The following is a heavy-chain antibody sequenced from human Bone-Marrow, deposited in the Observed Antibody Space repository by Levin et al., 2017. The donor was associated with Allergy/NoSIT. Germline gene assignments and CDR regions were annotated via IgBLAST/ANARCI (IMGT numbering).Heavy chain of an antibody. D-gene: IGHD2-15*01. J-gene: IGHJ4*02. CDR1: GFRFSDYY. CDR3: AREGLCSGGSCFDY. Sequence: GGSLRLSCAASGFRFSDYYMSWIRQAPGKGLEWVSSISSYSGSTIFYGDSVKGRFTISRDNAKNSLYLQMNSLRVEDTAVYYCAREGLCSGGSCFDYWGQGTLLTFSP. V-gene: IGHV3-11*01. CDR2: ISSYSGSTI.